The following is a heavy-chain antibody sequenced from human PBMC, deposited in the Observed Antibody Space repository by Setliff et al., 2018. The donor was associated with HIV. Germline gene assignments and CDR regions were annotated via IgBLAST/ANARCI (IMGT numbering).Heavy chain of an antibody. D-gene: IGHD1-26*01. CDR1: GDSISSHY. J-gene: IGHJ4*02. CDR3: ARRSGSYHYYFDF. V-gene: IGHV4-59*08. CDR2: IYYSGST. Sequence: SETLSLTCTVSGDSISSHYWNWIRQPPGKALEWIGYIYYSGSTNYNPSFKSRVTMSVDRSKSQFSLKLSSVTAADTAVYYCARRSGSYHYYFDFWGQGTLVTVSS.